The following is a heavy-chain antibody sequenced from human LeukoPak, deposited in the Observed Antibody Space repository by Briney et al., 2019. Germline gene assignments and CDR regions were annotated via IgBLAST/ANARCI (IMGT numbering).Heavy chain of an antibody. Sequence: PGGSLRLSCAASGFTFSSYAMSWVRQAPGKGLEWVSAISGSGGSTYYADSVKGRFTISRDNSKNTLYLQMNSLRAEDTAVYYCAKGSNYYYYYYMDVWGKGTTVTVSS. J-gene: IGHJ6*03. CDR3: AKGSNYYYYYYMDV. CDR1: GFTFSSYA. V-gene: IGHV3-23*01. CDR2: ISGSGGST.